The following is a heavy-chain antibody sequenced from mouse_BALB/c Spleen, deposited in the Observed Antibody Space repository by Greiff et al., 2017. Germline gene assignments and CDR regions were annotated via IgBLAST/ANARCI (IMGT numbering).Heavy chain of an antibody. CDR3: ARVGYGNSFAY. J-gene: IGHJ3*01. V-gene: IGHV1S137*01. CDR1: GYTFTDYA. CDR2: ISTYYGDA. D-gene: IGHD2-10*02. Sequence: QVQLQQSGAELVRPGVSVKISCKGSGYTFTDYAMHWVKQSHAKSLEWIGVISTYYGDASYNQKFKGKATMTVDKSSSTAYMELARLTSEDSAIYYCARVGYGNSFAYWGQGTLVTVSA.